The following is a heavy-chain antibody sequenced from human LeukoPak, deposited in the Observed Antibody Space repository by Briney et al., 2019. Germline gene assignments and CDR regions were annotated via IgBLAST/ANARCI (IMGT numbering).Heavy chain of an antibody. CDR2: INPNSGGT. J-gene: IGHJ4*02. CDR1: GYTFTGYY. Sequence: ASVKVSCKASGYTFTGYYTHWVRQAPGQGLEWMGRINPNSGGTNYAQKFQGRVTMTRDTSISTAYMELSRLRSDDTAVYYCTRVPTYHYYGSGSYYYFDYWGQGTLVTVSS. CDR3: TRVPTYHYYGSGSYYYFDY. V-gene: IGHV1-2*06. D-gene: IGHD3-10*01.